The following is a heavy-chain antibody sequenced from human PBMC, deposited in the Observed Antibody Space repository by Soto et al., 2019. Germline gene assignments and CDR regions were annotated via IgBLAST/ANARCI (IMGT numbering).Heavy chain of an antibody. CDR2: IYYSGST. Sequence: PSETLSLTCTVSGGSISSYYWRWIRQPPGKGLEWIGYIYYSGSTNYNPSLKSRVTISVDTSKNQFSLKLSSVTAADTAVYYCARAGYDSSGYGFDYWGQGTLVTVSS. D-gene: IGHD3-22*01. J-gene: IGHJ4*02. V-gene: IGHV4-59*01. CDR1: GGSISSYY. CDR3: ARAGYDSSGYGFDY.